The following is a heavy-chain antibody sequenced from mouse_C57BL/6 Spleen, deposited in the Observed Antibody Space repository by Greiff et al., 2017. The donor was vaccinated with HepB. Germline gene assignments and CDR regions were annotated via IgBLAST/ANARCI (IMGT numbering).Heavy chain of an antibody. J-gene: IGHJ4*01. Sequence: VQLQQPGAELVMPGASVKLSCKASGYTFTSYWMHWVKQRPGQGLEWIGEIDPSDSYTNYNQKFKGKSTLTVDKSSSTAYMQLSSLTSEDSAVYYCARKATVVADYYAMDDWGQGTSGTVAS. CDR1: GYTFTSYW. CDR3: ARKATVVADYYAMDD. D-gene: IGHD1-1*01. V-gene: IGHV1-69*01. CDR2: IDPSDSYT.